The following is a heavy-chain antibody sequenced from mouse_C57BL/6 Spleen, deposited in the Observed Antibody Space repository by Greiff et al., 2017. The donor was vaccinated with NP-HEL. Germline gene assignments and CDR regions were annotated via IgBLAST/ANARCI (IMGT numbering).Heavy chain of an antibody. V-gene: IGHV5-6*01. D-gene: IGHD1-1*01. Sequence: EVMLVESGGDLVKPGGSLKLSCAASGFTFSSYGMSWVRQTPDKRLEWVATISSGGSYTYYPDSVKGRFTISRDNAKNTLYLQMSSLKSEDTAMYYCARWSYGSSSHAMDYWGQGTSVTVSS. CDR1: GFTFSSYG. CDR3: ARWSYGSSSHAMDY. CDR2: ISSGGSYT. J-gene: IGHJ4*01.